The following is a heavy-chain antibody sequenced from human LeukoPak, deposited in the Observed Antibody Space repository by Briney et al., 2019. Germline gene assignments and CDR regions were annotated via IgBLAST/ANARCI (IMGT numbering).Heavy chain of an antibody. CDR1: GFTFSSYA. J-gene: IGHJ4*02. CDR3: AKDVNYYDSSGYAGFDY. D-gene: IGHD3-22*01. CDR2: ISGSGGST. Sequence: PGGSLRLSCAASGFTFSSYAMSWVRQAPGKGLEWVSAISGSGGSTYYADYVKGRFTISRDNSKNTLYLQMNSLRAEDTAVYYCAKDVNYYDSSGYAGFDYWGQGTLVTVSS. V-gene: IGHV3-23*01.